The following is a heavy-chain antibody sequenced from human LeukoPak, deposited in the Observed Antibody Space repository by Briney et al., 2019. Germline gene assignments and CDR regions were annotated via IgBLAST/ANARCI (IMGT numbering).Heavy chain of an antibody. CDR2: ISGSGDST. Sequence: GGSLRLSCAASGFTFSNYAMRWVRQAPGKGLEWVSGISGSGDSTYYADSVKGRFTISRDNSKNTLYLQMNSLRAEDTAVYYCASETIVVVVAATVHYMDVWGKGTTVTVSS. CDR3: ASETIVVVVAATVHYMDV. J-gene: IGHJ6*03. CDR1: GFTFSNYA. D-gene: IGHD2-15*01. V-gene: IGHV3-23*01.